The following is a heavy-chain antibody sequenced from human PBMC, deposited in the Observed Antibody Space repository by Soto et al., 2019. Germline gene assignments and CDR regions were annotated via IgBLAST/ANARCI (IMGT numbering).Heavy chain of an antibody. CDR1: GYTFTSYC. V-gene: IGHV1-18*01. CDR3: VRASGKGRGAAAGTV. D-gene: IGHD6-13*01. Sequence: ASGKFSCKASGYTFTSYCISWLRHAPGQGLEWMGWISAYNGNTNYAQKLQGRVTMNTDTSTSTAYMELRSLRSDDTAVYYCVRASGKGRGAAAGTVWGQGTLVTVSS. J-gene: IGHJ4*02. CDR2: ISAYNGNT.